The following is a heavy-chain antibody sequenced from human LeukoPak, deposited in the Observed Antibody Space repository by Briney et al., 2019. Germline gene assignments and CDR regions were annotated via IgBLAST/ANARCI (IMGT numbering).Heavy chain of an antibody. CDR2: ISAYNGNT. CDR1: GYTFTSYG. J-gene: IGHJ5*02. D-gene: IGHD2-2*02. CDR3: AREERYCSSTSCYIGFSRNWLDP. Sequence: ASVKVSCKASGYTFTSYGISWVRQAPGQGLEWMGWISAYNGNTNYAQKLQGRVTMTTDTSTSTAYMELRSLRSDDTAVYYCAREERYCSSTSCYIGFSRNWLDPWGQGTLVTVSS. V-gene: IGHV1-18*01.